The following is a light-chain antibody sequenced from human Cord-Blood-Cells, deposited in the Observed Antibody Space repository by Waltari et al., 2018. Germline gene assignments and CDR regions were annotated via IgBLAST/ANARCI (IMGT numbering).Light chain of an antibody. Sequence: EIVLTQSPATLSLSPGXXXTXXCRASQSVSSYLAWYQQKPGQAPRLLIYDASNRATGIPARFSGSGSGTDFTLTISSLEPEDFAVYYCQQRSNWPPLTFGGGTKVEIK. CDR3: QQRSNWPPLT. CDR1: QSVSSY. J-gene: IGKJ4*01. V-gene: IGKV3-11*01. CDR2: DAS.